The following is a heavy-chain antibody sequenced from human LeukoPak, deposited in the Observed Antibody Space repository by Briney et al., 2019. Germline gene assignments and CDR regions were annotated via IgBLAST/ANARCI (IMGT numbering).Heavy chain of an antibody. CDR2: IWFDGINK. D-gene: IGHD3-3*02. CDR1: GFTFSNYG. Sequence: GGSLRLSCAASGFTFSNYGMHWVRQAPGKGLEWVALIWFDGINKYYADSVKGRFTISRDTSKNTLSLQMNSLRAEDTAVYFCARVGDHFHWNLDLWGRGTLVTVSS. CDR3: ARVGDHFHWNLDL. J-gene: IGHJ2*01. V-gene: IGHV3-33*01.